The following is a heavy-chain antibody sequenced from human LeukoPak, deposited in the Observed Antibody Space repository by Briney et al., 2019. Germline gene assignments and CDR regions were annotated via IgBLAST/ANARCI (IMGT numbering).Heavy chain of an antibody. D-gene: IGHD5-12*01. CDR2: INSDGRSI. CDR3: ARGTMSGYDSDF. J-gene: IGHJ4*02. Sequence: GGSLRLACAASGFTFSRHWMHWVRQAPGKGLVWVSHINSDGRSINYADSVKGRFTISRSNAKNKMYQQMNRLRVEDTAVYYCARGTMSGYDSDFWGQGALVTVSA. CDR1: GFTFSRHW. V-gene: IGHV3-74*01.